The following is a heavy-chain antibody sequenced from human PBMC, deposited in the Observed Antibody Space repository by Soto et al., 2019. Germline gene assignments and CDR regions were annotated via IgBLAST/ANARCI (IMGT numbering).Heavy chain of an antibody. D-gene: IGHD3-3*01. J-gene: IGHJ3*02. Sequence: ASVKVSCKASGYTFTGYYMHWVRQAPGQGLEWMGWINPNSGGTNYAQKFQGWVTMTRDTSISTAYMELSRLRSDDTAVYYCARGQRITIFGVVHSDAFDIWGQGTMVTVSS. CDR1: GYTFTGYY. V-gene: IGHV1-2*04. CDR3: ARGQRITIFGVVHSDAFDI. CDR2: INPNSGGT.